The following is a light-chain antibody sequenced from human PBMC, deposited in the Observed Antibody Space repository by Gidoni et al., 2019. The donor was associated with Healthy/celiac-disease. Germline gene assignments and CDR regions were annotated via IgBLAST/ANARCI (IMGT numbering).Light chain of an antibody. CDR1: QSVSSY. CDR2: DAS. Sequence: ETVSTQSPATLSLSPGERATLSCRASQSVSSYLAWYQQKPGQAPRLLIYDASNRATGIPARFSGSGSGTDFTLTISSLEPEDFAVYYCQQRSNWLLTFGGGTKVEIK. CDR3: QQRSNWLLT. V-gene: IGKV3-11*01. J-gene: IGKJ4*01.